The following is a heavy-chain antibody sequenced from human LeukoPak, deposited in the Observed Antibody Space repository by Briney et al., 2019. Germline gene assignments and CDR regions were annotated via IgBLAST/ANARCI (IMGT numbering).Heavy chain of an antibody. Sequence: SETLSLTCSVSDGSINSYYWNWIRRPPGKGLEWIGYIYYNGNTNCSPPLKSRVTMSVDTSKNLFSLKVSSVTAADTAVYYCARLPYSSGWTDDAFDIWGQGTMVTVSS. CDR1: DGSINSYY. V-gene: IGHV4-59*01. D-gene: IGHD6-19*01. J-gene: IGHJ3*02. CDR2: IYYNGNT. CDR3: ARLPYSSGWTDDAFDI.